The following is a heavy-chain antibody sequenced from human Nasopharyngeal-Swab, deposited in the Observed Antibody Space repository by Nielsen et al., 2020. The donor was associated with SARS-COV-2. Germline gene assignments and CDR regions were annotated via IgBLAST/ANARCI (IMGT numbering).Heavy chain of an antibody. CDR3: ARGSGTYSDYFDY. Sequence: SETLSLTCAISGDSVSSNSAAWTWIRKSPSRGLEWLGRTYFRSKWLNDYAVSVKSRITINQGTSRNQFSLQLNSVTPEDTAIYYCARGSGTYSDYFDYWGQGTLVSVSS. CDR2: TYFRSKWLN. J-gene: IGHJ4*02. V-gene: IGHV6-1*01. D-gene: IGHD1-26*01. CDR1: GDSVSSNSAA.